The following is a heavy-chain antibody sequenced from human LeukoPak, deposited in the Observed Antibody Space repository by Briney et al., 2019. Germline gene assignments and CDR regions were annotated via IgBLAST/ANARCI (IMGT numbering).Heavy chain of an antibody. J-gene: IGHJ3*02. Sequence: GGSLRLSCAASGFTLSGYWMSWVRRAPGKGLEWVANIKQDGDEKYYVDSVKGRFTISRDNAKNSAYLQINSLRVEDTAVYYCAAVSYLAFYNLGQRTMVTGSS. CDR2: IKQDGDEK. D-gene: IGHD2-21*01. V-gene: IGHV3-7*01. CDR1: GFTLSGYW. CDR3: AAVSYLAFYN.